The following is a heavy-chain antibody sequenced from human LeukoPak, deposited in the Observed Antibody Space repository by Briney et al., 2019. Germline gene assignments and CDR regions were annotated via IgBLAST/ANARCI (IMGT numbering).Heavy chain of an antibody. CDR2: IYYSGST. J-gene: IGHJ4*02. CDR3: ARGSSSPWFGEMTVCEY. D-gene: IGHD3-10*01. V-gene: IGHV4-39*07. Sequence: SETLSLTCTVSGGSISSSSYYWGWIRQPPGKGLEWIGSIYYSGSTYYNPSLKSRVTISVDTSKNQFSLKLSSVTAADTAVYYCARGSSSPWFGEMTVCEYWGQGTLVTVSS. CDR1: GGSISSSSYY.